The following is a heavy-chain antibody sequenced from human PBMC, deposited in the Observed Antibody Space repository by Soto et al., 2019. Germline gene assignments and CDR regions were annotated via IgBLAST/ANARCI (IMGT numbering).Heavy chain of an antibody. J-gene: IGHJ4*02. D-gene: IGHD3-3*01. V-gene: IGHV1-46*03. CDR1: GYTFTSYY. Sequence: GASVKVSCEASGYTFTSYYMHCVRQAPGQGLEWMGIINPSGGSTSYAQKFQGRVTMTRDTSTSTVYMELSSLRSEDTAVYYCASLRATIFGGSFDYWGQGTLVTVSS. CDR3: ASLRATIFGGSFDY. CDR2: INPSGGST.